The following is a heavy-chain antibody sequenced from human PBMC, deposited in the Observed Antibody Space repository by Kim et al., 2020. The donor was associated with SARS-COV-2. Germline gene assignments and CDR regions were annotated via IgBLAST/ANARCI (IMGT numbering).Heavy chain of an antibody. D-gene: IGHD6-19*01. J-gene: IGHJ4*02. Sequence: AGSVKGRFTISRDNAKNSLYLQMNSLRAEDTAVYYCARTSGVAVAGLFDYWGQGTLVTVSS. V-gene: IGHV3-11*03. CDR3: ARTSGVAVAGLFDY.